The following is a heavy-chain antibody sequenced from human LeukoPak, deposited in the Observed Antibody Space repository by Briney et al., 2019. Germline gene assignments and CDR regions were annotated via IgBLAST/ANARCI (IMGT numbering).Heavy chain of an antibody. J-gene: IGHJ4*02. CDR3: ARDRLADYDFWSGYYYFDY. CDR2: ISAYNGNT. Sequence: GASVKVSCKASGYTFTSYGISWVRQAPGQGLEWMGWISAYNGNTNYAQKLQGRVTMTRDTSISTAYMELSRLRSDDTAVYYCARDRLADYDFWSGYYYFDYWGQGTLVTVSS. D-gene: IGHD3-3*01. CDR1: GYTFTSYG. V-gene: IGHV1-18*01.